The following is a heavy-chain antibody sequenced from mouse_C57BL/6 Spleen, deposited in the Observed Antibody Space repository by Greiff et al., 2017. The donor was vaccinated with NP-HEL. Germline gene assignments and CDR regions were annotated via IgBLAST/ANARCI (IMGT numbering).Heavy chain of an antibody. V-gene: IGHV1-69*01. CDR2: IDPSDSYT. CDR3: AGAGY. CDR1: GYTFTSYW. J-gene: IGHJ2*01. Sequence: QVQLQQPGAELVMPGASVKLSCKASGYTFTSYWMHWVKQRPGQGLEWIGEIDPSDSYTNYNQKFKGKSTLTVDKSSSPAYMQLSILTSEDSAVYYCAGAGYWGQGTTLTVSS.